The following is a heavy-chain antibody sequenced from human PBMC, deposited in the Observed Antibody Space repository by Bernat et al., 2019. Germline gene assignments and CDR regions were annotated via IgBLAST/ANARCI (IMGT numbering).Heavy chain of an antibody. CDR2: ISYDGSNK. V-gene: IGHV3-30*18. CDR3: AKQFGFYDHYYYYYMDV. Sequence: QVQLVESGGGVVQPGRSLRLSCAASGFTFSSYGMHWVRQAPGKGLGGVEVISYDGSNKDYADSVKGRFTISRDNSKNTLYLQMNSLRAEDTAVYYCAKQFGFYDHYYYYYMDVWGKGTTVTVSS. CDR1: GFTFSSYG. D-gene: IGHD3-10*01. J-gene: IGHJ6*03.